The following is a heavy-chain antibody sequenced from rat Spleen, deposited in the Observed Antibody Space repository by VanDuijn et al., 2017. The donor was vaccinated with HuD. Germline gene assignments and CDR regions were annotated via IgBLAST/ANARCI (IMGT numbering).Heavy chain of an antibody. V-gene: IGHV5S13*01. CDR2: IRTGGGNT. J-gene: IGHJ2*01. D-gene: IGHD1-11*01. Sequence: EVQLVESGGGLVQPGRSLKLSCAASGFTFINYGMAWVRQAPTKGLEWVASIRTGGGNTYYRDSVKGRFTISRDNAKSTLYLQMDSLRSEDTATYYCARNYGFDYWGQGVMVTVSS. CDR3: ARNYGFDY. CDR1: GFTFINYG.